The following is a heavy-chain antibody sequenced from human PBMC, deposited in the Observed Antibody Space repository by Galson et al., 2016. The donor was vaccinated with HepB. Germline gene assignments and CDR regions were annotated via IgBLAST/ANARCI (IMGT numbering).Heavy chain of an antibody. CDR1: GFTFSSFS. D-gene: IGHD3-3*01. Sequence: SLRLSCAVSGFTFSSFSMNWVRQAPGKGLEWVSYISSSSDTIYYADSVKGRFTISRDNSKNTLYLQMNSLRAEDTAVYYCASLRFKGFDLWGRGTLVTVSS. J-gene: IGHJ2*01. CDR2: ISSSSDTI. CDR3: ASLRFKGFDL. V-gene: IGHV3-48*01.